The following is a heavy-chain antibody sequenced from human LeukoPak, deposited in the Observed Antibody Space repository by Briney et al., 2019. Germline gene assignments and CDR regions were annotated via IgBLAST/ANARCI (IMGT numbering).Heavy chain of an antibody. V-gene: IGHV3-7*01. D-gene: IGHD5-24*01. J-gene: IGHJ1*01. CDR1: GFTFSTYW. CDR3: ARDREVPTPDEYFEH. Sequence: PGGSLRLSCAASGFTFSTYWMTWVRQAPGKGLEWVANIKQDGSEKYHVDSVKGRFTVSRDNAKNSVFLLMNSLRADDTAVYYCARDREVPTPDEYFEHWGQGTLVTVSS. CDR2: IKQDGSEK.